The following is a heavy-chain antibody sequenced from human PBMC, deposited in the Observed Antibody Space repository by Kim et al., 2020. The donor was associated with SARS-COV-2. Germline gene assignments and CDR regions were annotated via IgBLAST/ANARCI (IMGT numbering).Heavy chain of an antibody. Sequence: PSLKSRVTISVDPSTNQSSLKLSSVTAADTAVYYCARARITMIVVDAFDIWGQGTMVTVSS. V-gene: IGHV4-31*02. D-gene: IGHD3-22*01. CDR3: ARARITMIVVDAFDI. J-gene: IGHJ3*02.